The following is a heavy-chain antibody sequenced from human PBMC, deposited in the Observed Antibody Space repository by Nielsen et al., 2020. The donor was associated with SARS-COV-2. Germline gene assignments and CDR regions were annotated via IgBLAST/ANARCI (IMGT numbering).Heavy chain of an antibody. CDR3: ARGGSYDFWGGADY. Sequence: GESLKISCAASGFIFGAYGMHWVRQAQGKGLEWVAAIWYDGGKKYYADSVKGRFTISRDNSNNMLYLQMNSLRADDTAVYYCARGGSYDFWGGADYWGQGTLVTVSS. V-gene: IGHV3-33*01. D-gene: IGHD3-3*01. J-gene: IGHJ4*02. CDR2: IWYDGGKK. CDR1: GFIFGAYG.